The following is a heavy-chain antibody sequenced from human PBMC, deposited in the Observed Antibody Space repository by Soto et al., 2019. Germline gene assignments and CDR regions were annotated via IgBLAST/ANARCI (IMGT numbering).Heavy chain of an antibody. CDR2: ISSSGSST. J-gene: IGHJ4*02. D-gene: IGHD2-15*01. CDR3: ARDIVVLVGATEVSDF. CDR1: GFTFSSHA. V-gene: IGHV3-48*02. Sequence: GGSLRLSCVASGFTFSSHAVDWVRQAPGKGLEWLSHISSSGSSTNYADSVKGRFTISRDNVKNSLYLQMNSLRDEDTAVYYCARDIVVLVGATEVSDFWGQGTQVTVSS.